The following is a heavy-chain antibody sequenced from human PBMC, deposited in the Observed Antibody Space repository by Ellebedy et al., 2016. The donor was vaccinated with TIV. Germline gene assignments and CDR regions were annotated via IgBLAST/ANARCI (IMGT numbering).Heavy chain of an antibody. J-gene: IGHJ4*02. CDR2: IYYSGST. CDR1: GGSVDNSAHY. D-gene: IGHD1-26*01. Sequence: MPGGSLRPSCTVSGGSVDNSAHYWTWVRQPPGRGLQWIAHIYYSGSTYYNPSLKSRVTISLNTSKNQFSLRLTSVTAADTAVYYCAIDPIVGPTPYYFDSWGQGTLVTVSS. CDR3: AIDPIVGPTPYYFDS. V-gene: IGHV4-39*07.